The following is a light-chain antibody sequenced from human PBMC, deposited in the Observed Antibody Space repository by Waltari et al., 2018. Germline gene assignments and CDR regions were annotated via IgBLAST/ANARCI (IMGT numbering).Light chain of an antibody. V-gene: IGLV5-45*02. Sequence: QAVLTQPSSLSASPGASASLTCTLRSGINVANYRNPWNHQKPGSPPQYLLRYKSESDKQQGSGVPSRFSGSKDASANSGILLISGLQSEDEADYYCMIWHSSTWVFGGGTKLTVL. CDR1: SGINVANYR. CDR3: MIWHSSTWV. CDR2: YKSESDK. J-gene: IGLJ3*02.